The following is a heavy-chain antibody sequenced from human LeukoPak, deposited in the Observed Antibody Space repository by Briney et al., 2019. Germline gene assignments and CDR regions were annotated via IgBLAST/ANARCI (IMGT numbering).Heavy chain of an antibody. V-gene: IGHV1-2*02. CDR1: GYTLTGYY. D-gene: IGHD5-12*01. CDR2: INPNSGGT. J-gene: IGHJ3*02. Sequence: GASVKVSFKASGYTLTGYYMHWVRQAPGQGLEWMGWINPNSGGTNYAQKFQGRVTMTRDTSISTAYMELSRLRSDDTAVYYCARGIYSGYQNDAFDIWGQGTMVTVSS. CDR3: ARGIYSGYQNDAFDI.